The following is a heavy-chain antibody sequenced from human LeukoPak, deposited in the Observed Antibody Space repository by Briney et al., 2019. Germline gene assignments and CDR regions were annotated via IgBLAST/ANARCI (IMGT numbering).Heavy chain of an antibody. V-gene: IGHV4-30-4*01. CDR1: GVSISSGDYY. CDR3: ARVLYDTDFDY. Sequence: PSETLSLTCTVSGVSISSGDYYWSWIRQPPGKGLEWIGYIYYSGSTYYNPSLKSRVTISVDTSKNQFSLKLSSVTAADTAVYYCARVLYDTDFDYWGQGTLVTVSS. CDR2: IYYSGST. J-gene: IGHJ4*02. D-gene: IGHD3-16*01.